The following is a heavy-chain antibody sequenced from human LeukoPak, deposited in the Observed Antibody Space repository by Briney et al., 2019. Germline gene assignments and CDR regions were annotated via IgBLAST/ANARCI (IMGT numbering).Heavy chain of an antibody. CDR3: VRDRELHY. CDR1: GFTVSSTY. CDR2: IYSGGST. Sequence: GGSLRLSCAASGFTVSSTYMSWVRQAPGKGLEWVSVIYSGGSTYYAASVKGRFTISRDNSKNTLYLQMSSLRAEDTAVYYCVRDRELHYWGQGTLVTVSS. V-gene: IGHV3-53*01. D-gene: IGHD1-26*01. J-gene: IGHJ4*02.